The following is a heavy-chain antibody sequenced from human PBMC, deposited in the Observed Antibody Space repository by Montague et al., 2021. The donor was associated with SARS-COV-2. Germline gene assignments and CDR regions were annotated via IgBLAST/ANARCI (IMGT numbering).Heavy chain of an antibody. V-gene: IGHV4-59*01. CDR3: ARGSGWMGNAFDI. Sequence: ETLSLTCTVSGGPISSYYSSWIRQPPGKGLEWLGYINYSGSTNYNPSLKSRVTISVDTSKNQFSLKLSSVTAADPAVYYCARGSGWMGNAFDIWGQGTMVTVSS. D-gene: IGHD6-19*01. J-gene: IGHJ3*02. CDR2: INYSGST. CDR1: GGPISSYY.